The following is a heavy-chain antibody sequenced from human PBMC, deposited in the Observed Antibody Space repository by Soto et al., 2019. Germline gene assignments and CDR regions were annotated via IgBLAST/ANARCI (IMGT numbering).Heavy chain of an antibody. V-gene: IGHV3-30*18. CDR1: GFTFSSYG. D-gene: IGHD1-1*01. CDR3: AKRATGTDFDY. CDR2: ISYDGSNK. J-gene: IGHJ4*02. Sequence: GGSLRLSCAASGFTFSSYGMHWVRQAPGKGLEWVAVISYDGSNKYYADSVKGRFTISRDNSKNTLYLQMNSLRAEDTAVYYCAKRATGTDFDYWGQGTLVTVSS.